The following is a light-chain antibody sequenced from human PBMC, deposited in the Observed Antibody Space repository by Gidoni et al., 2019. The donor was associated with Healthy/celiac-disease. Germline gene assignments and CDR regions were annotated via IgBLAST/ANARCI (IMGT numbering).Light chain of an antibody. J-gene: IGKJ4*01. CDR2: DAS. CDR3: QQWVT. CDR1: QSVSSY. V-gene: IGKV3-11*01. Sequence: EIVLTQSPATLSLSPGERATLSCRASQSVSSYLAWYQQKPGQAPRLLIYDASNRATGIPARFSGSGSGTDFTLTISSLEPEDFAVYYCQQWVTFXGXTKVXIK.